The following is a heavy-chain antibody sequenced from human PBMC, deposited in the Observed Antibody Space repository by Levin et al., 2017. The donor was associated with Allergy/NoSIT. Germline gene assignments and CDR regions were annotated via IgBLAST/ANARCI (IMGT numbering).Heavy chain of an antibody. CDR1: GDSIISDHYY. D-gene: IGHD6-19*01. CDR2: IYYTGST. CDR3: ARQRGWFIQAEHYHYTDV. J-gene: IGHJ6*03. V-gene: IGHV4-39*01. Sequence: SETLSLTCTVSGDSIISDHYYWGWIRQPPGKGLEWIATIYYTGSTYYNPSLKSRVTISVDTSKNQFSLKVSSVTAAETAVYYCARQRGWFIQAEHYHYTDVWGKGTTVTVSS.